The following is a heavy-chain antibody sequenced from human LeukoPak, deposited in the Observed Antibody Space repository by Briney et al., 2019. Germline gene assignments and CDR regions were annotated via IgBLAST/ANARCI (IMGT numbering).Heavy chain of an antibody. D-gene: IGHD6-13*01. V-gene: IGHV4-59*12. J-gene: IGHJ4*02. CDR2: IFHGVTT. CDR1: GGSISNYY. CDR3: ARDATIAAPLMS. Sequence: SETLSLTCTVSGGSISNYYWSWIRQPPGEGLEWIGNIFHGVTTFYNPSLMNRVAISVDTSKNQFSLKLTSVTAADTAVYYCARDATIAAPLMSWGQGTLVIVSS.